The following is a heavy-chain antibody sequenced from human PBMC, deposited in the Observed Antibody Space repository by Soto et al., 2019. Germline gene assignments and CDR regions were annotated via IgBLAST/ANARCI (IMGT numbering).Heavy chain of an antibody. V-gene: IGHV1-69*13. CDR2: IIPIFGTA. CDR3: ARVYEDYGGNSGKYYYGMDV. Sequence: EASVQVSCKASGGTFSSYAISWVRQAPGQGLEWMGGIIPIFGTANYAQKFQGRVTITADESTSTAYMELSSLGSEDTAVYYCARVYEDYGGNSGKYYYGMDVWGQGTTVTVSS. J-gene: IGHJ6*02. D-gene: IGHD4-17*01. CDR1: GGTFSSYA.